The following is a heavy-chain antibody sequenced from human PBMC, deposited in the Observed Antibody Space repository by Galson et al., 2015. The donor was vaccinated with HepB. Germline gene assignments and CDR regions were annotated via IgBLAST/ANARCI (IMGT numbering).Heavy chain of an antibody. Sequence: SVKVSCKASGYTFTSYYMHWVRQAPGQGLEWMGGIIPIFGTANYAQKFQGRVTITADESTSTAYMELSSLRSEDTAVYYCARDHWYSGGYYHAFDIWGQGTMVTVSS. CDR3: ARDHWYSGGYYHAFDI. J-gene: IGHJ3*02. CDR1: GYTFTSYY. V-gene: IGHV1-69*13. CDR2: IIPIFGTA. D-gene: IGHD1-26*01.